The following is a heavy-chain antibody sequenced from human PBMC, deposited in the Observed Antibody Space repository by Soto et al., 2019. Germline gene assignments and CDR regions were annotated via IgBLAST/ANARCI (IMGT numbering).Heavy chain of an antibody. CDR3: VKGWTTADGDDY. D-gene: IGHD7-27*01. V-gene: IGHV3-23*01. Sequence: EVQLLESGGGLVQPGGSLRLSCAASGFTFSTYAMTWVRQAPGKGLEWVSAISGSGGTTNYADSVKGRFTISRDNSKNTLYMQMNSQRAEVTAVYYCVKGWTTADGDDYWGQGTLVTVSS. J-gene: IGHJ4*02. CDR2: ISGSGGTT. CDR1: GFTFSTYA.